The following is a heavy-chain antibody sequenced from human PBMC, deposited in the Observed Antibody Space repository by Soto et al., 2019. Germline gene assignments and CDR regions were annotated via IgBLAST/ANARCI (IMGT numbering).Heavy chain of an antibody. CDR2: ITWNSGNL. J-gene: IGHJ5*02. D-gene: IGHD3-16*01. V-gene: IGHV3-9*01. CDR1: GFNFDDYA. CDR3: AKDHLGGAMAVPFFDP. Sequence: GGSLRLSCAASGFNFDDYAMYWVRQAPGKGLEWVAGITWNSGNLAYADSVKGRFTISRDNAKDSLYLQMNSLTPEDTAFYYCAKDHLGGAMAVPFFDPWGQGALVTVSS.